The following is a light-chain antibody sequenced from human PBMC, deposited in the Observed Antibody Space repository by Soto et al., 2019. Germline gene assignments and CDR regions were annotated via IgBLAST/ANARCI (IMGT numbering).Light chain of an antibody. Sequence: DIQMTQSPSTLSASVGDRLTITCRSSQSISSWLAWYQQKPGKPPKLLIYDASSLESGVPSRFSGSGSGTDFTLTISSLQPEDFATYYCQQSYRTPITFGQGTRLEIK. V-gene: IGKV1-5*01. CDR2: DAS. CDR3: QQSYRTPIT. CDR1: QSISSW. J-gene: IGKJ5*01.